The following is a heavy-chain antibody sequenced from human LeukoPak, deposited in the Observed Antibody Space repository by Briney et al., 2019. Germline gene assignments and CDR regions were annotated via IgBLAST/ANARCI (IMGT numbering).Heavy chain of an antibody. CDR1: GYSFTSYW. Sequence: GESLKISCKGSGYSFTSYWIGWVRQMPGKGLEWMGIIYPGDSDTRYSPSFQGQVTISADKSIGIAYLQWSSLKASDTAMYYCARPVDRGWYSLTDWGQGTLVTVSS. V-gene: IGHV5-51*01. CDR3: ARPVDRGWYSLTD. J-gene: IGHJ4*02. D-gene: IGHD6-19*01. CDR2: IYPGDSDT.